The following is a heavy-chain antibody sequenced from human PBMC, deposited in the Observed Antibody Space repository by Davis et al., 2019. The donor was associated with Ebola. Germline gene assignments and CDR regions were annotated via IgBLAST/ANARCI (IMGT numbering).Heavy chain of an antibody. CDR1: GFTFSTSP. CDR2: INGGGSDR. J-gene: IGHJ4*02. V-gene: IGHV3-74*03. Sequence: GESLKISCAASGFTFSTSPMHWVRQAPGEGLVWVSRINGGGSDRTYADSVRGRFSISRDNARNTLYLQMNNLRVGDTAVYYCTGDRGGLGDSWGLGTQVTVSS. CDR3: TGDRGGLGDS. D-gene: IGHD3-10*01.